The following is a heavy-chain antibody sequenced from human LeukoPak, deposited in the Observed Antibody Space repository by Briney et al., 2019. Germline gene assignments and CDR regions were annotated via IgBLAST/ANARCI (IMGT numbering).Heavy chain of an antibody. Sequence: ASVKVSCKASGYTFTGYYMHWVRQAPGQGLEWMGWINPNSGGTNYAQKFQGRVTMTRGTSISTAYMELSRLRSDDTAVYYCARASGYCTNGVCYTEPSFDYWGQGTLVTVSS. CDR1: GYTFTGYY. J-gene: IGHJ4*02. D-gene: IGHD2-8*01. V-gene: IGHV1-2*02. CDR2: INPNSGGT. CDR3: ARASGYCTNGVCYTEPSFDY.